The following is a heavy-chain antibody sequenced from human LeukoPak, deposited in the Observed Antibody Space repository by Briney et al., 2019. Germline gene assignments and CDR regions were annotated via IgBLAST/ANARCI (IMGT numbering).Heavy chain of an antibody. Sequence: SETLSLTCTVSGGSISSSSYYWGWIRQPPGKGLEWIGSIYYSGSTYYNPSLKSRVTISVDTSKNQFSLKLSSVTAADTAVYYCRGYYDSSGYYYEGPARGLTVDYWGQGTLVTVSS. J-gene: IGHJ4*02. D-gene: IGHD3-22*01. CDR1: GGSISSSSYY. CDR2: IYYSGST. V-gene: IGHV4-39*07. CDR3: RGYYDSSGYYYEGPARGLTVDY.